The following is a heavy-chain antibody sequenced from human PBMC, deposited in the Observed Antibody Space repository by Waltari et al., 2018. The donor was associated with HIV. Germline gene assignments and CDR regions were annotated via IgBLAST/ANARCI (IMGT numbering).Heavy chain of an antibody. CDR3: AREEDVSLTHLPPGFRLQC. CDR2: INRDRGET. D-gene: IGHD2-15*01. Sequence: VQSASEVRARGASVTLSCKISGDTFINYFIYWSRQAPGQGLEWLGLINRDRGETTYSRTLQVRGPMTRDPSSASAYMALTRSTTADTAMYFCAREEDVSLTHLPPGFRLQCWGQGSLVSVSS. V-gene: IGHV1-2*06. J-gene: IGHJ4*02. CDR1: GDTFINYF.